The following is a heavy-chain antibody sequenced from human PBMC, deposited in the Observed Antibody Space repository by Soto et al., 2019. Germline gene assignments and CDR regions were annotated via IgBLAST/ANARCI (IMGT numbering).Heavy chain of an antibody. D-gene: IGHD2-15*01. CDR2: IIPIFGTA. V-gene: IGHV1-69*01. J-gene: IGHJ3*02. Sequence: QVQLVQSGAEVKKPGSSVKVSCKASGGTFSSYAISWVRQAPGQGLEWMGGIIPIFGTANYAQKFQGRVKITADESTSTADMERSSLRSEDTAGYYCASRKAGGGAFDIWGQGTMVTVS. CDR3: ASRKAGGGAFDI. CDR1: GGTFSSYA.